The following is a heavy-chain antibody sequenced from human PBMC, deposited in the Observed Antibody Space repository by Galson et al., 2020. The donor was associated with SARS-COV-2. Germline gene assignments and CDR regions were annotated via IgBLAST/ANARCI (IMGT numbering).Heavy chain of an antibody. Sequence: GGSLRLSCAASEFTFSTYAMHWVRQAPGKGLEWLAVISSDGSSKYYVDSVKGRFTVSRDNSKNTLYLQVNGLRAEDTAVYYCAREMLGWQQFWWDAFNTWGQGTMVTVSS. CDR1: EFTFSTYA. D-gene: IGHD2-21*01. V-gene: IGHV3-30*04. CDR3: AREMLGWQQFWWDAFNT. CDR2: ISSDGSSK. J-gene: IGHJ3*02.